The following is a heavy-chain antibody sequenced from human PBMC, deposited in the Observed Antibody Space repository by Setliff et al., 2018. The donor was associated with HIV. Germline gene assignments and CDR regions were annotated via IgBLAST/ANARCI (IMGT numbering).Heavy chain of an antibody. D-gene: IGHD3-10*01. J-gene: IGHJ6*02. CDR1: GFTFSNYW. CDR2: ISSTSSTI. V-gene: IGHV3-48*01. CDR3: ARKLRPGHGVDV. Sequence: LGGSLRLSCAASGFTFSNYWMNWVRQAPGKGLEWVSYISSTSSTIYYANSVKGRFTISRDDAKNSLYLQMNSLRAEDTAIYYCARKLRPGHGVDVWGQGTTVTVSS.